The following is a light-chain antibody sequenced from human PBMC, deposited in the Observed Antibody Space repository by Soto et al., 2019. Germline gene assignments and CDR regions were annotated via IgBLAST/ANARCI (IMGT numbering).Light chain of an antibody. Sequence: QSVLTQPASVSGSPGQSITISCTGTNNDIGGYNYVSWYQQHAGRAPKLVINDVSSRPSGISDRFSGSKSGNTASLTISGLQAEDEANYYCSSYTINSTILFGGGTKLTVL. CDR1: NNDIGGYNY. CDR3: SSYTINSTIL. V-gene: IGLV2-14*03. CDR2: DVS. J-gene: IGLJ2*01.